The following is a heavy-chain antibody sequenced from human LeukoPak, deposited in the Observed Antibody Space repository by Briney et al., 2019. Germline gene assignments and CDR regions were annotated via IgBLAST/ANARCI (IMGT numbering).Heavy chain of an antibody. J-gene: IGHJ4*02. CDR2: ISYDGSNK. D-gene: IGHD4-11*01. CDR1: GFTFSSYG. V-gene: IGHV3-30*18. CDR3: AKGFLTVTGTRFDY. Sequence: GGSLRLSCAASGFTFSSYGMHWVRQAPGKGLEWVAVISYDGSNKYYADSVKGRFTISRDNSKNTLYLQMNSLRAEDTAVYYCAKGFLTVTGTRFDYWGQGTLVTVSS.